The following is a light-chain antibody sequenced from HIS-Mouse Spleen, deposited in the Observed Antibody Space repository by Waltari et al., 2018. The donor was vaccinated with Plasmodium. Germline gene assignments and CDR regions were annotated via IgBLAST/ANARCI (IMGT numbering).Light chain of an antibody. V-gene: IGKV3-15*01. CDR3: QQYNNWPPYT. CDR2: CAS. CDR1: QSVSSN. J-gene: IGKJ2*01. Sequence: EIVMTQSPATLSVSPGERATLSCRASQSVSSNLAWYQQKPGQAPKLLILCASTRATSIPASLSGSWSGTEFILTISSMQSEEFAVYYCQQYNNWPPYTFGQGTKLEIK.